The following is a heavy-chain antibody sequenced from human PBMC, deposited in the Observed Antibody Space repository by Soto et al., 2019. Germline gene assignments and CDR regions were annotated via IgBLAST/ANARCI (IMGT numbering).Heavy chain of an antibody. Sequence: GGSLRLSCAASGFTFSSYGMHWVRQAPGKGLEWVAVISYDGSNKYYADSVKGRFTISRDNSKNTLYLQMNSLRAEDTAVYYCAKDRDLPRITIFGVVIPQDRYYYYYGMDVWGQGTTVTVSS. V-gene: IGHV3-30*18. D-gene: IGHD3-3*01. CDR2: ISYDGSNK. CDR1: GFTFSSYG. CDR3: AKDRDLPRITIFGVVIPQDRYYYYYGMDV. J-gene: IGHJ6*02.